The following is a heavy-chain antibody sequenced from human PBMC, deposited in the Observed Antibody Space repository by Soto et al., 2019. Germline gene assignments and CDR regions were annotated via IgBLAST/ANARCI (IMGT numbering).Heavy chain of an antibody. D-gene: IGHD6-6*01. Sequence: EVQLVESGGGLVQPGGSLRLSCAASGFTFNRYWMGWVRQAPGKGPEWLANIKQDGSERYYVDSVKGRVTISRENVKNSVYLQMNSLRAEDTAVYYCTRTISALPGDDYWGQGTLVTVSS. CDR2: IKQDGSER. J-gene: IGHJ4*02. CDR3: TRTISALPGDDY. CDR1: GFTFNRYW. V-gene: IGHV3-7*01.